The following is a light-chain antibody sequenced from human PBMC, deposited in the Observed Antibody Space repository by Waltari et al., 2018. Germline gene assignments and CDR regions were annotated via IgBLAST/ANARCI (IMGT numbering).Light chain of an antibody. J-gene: IGKJ4*01. CDR1: QSLLHSNGKTY. Sequence: EIVMTQTPLSLCVTPGQPASISCTSSQSLLHSNGKTYLYWYLQKPGQSPQLLIYAVSNRFSGVPDRFSGSGSGTDFTLKISRVEAEDVGAYYCMQSIQLPLTFGGGTKVEIK. V-gene: IGKV2D-29*02. CDR2: AVS. CDR3: MQSIQLPLT.